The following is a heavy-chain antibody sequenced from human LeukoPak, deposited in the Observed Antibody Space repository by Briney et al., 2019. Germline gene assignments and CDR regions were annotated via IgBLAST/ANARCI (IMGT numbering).Heavy chain of an antibody. Sequence: GESLKISCKGSGYRFTSYWIGWVRQMPGKGLEWMGIIYPGDSNTKYSPSFQGQVTISADKSISTAYLQWSSLKASDTAIYYCAMHGRCTFTWCSSAHFDYWGQGTLVTVSS. V-gene: IGHV5-51*01. D-gene: IGHD4/OR15-4a*01. CDR2: IYPGDSNT. CDR1: GYRFTSYW. CDR3: AMHGRCTFTWCSSAHFDY. J-gene: IGHJ4*02.